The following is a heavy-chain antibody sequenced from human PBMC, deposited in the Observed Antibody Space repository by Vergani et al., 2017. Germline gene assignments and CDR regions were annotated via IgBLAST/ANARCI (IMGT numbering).Heavy chain of an antibody. CDR2: IYYSGST. CDR1: GASIRSSNYY. CDR3: AKHSTGEWLVNFGGIDP. Sequence: QLQLQESGPGLVKPSATLSLTCSVSGASIRSSNYYWGWMHQPPGKVLEWIASIYYSGSTYYNPSLKSRVTISVDTSKNQFSLKLSSVTAADTAVYFCAKHSTGEWLVNFGGIDPCWQRILVTVSS. J-gene: IGHJ5*02. V-gene: IGHV4-39*01. D-gene: IGHD6-19*01.